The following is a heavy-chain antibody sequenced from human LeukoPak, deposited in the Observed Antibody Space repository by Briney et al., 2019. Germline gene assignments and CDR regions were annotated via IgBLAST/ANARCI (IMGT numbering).Heavy chain of an antibody. CDR2: ISAYNGNT. V-gene: IGHV1-18*01. D-gene: IGHD2-2*01. CDR1: GYTFTSYD. Sequence: ASVKVSCKASGYTFTSYDINWVRQATGQGLEWMGWISAYNGNTNYAQKLQGRVTMTTDTSTSTAYMELRSLRSDDTAVYYCARSTDCSSTSCNASPAGDYWGQGTLVTVSS. J-gene: IGHJ4*02. CDR3: ARSTDCSSTSCNASPAGDY.